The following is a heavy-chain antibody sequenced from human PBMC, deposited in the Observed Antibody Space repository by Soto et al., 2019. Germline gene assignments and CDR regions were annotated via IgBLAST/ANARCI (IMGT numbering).Heavy chain of an antibody. CDR2: IYGDDDK. D-gene: IGHD3-10*01. V-gene: IGHV2-5*02. CDR3: AYASVTRRYFDY. CDR1: GFSLTTSGVG. J-gene: IGHJ4*02. Sequence: QITLKESGPTLVKPTQTLTLTCTFSGFSLTTSGVGVGWIRQPPGKALEWLALIYGDDDKHYSPSLKSRLTITNDASKNQVVITITNMDPVDTATYYCAYASVTRRYFDYSGQGTLVTVSS.